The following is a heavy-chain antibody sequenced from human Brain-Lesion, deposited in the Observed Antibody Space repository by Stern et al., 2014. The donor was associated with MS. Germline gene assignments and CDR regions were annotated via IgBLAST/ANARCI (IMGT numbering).Heavy chain of an antibody. J-gene: IGHJ6*02. V-gene: IGHV1-24*01. CDR1: GYTLTELS. D-gene: IGHD6-13*01. CDR2: FDPEDGET. CDR3: ATGDFRQQLVPGPYYFYGMDV. Sequence: VQLEESGAEVKKPGASVKVSCKVSGYTLTELSMHWVRQAPGKGLEWMGSFDPEDGETIYAQKFQGRVTMTEDTSTDTAYMELSSLRSEDTAVYYCATGDFRQQLVPGPYYFYGMDVWGQGTTVTVSS.